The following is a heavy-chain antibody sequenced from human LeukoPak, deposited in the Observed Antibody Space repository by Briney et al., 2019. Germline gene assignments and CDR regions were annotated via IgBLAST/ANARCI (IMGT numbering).Heavy chain of an antibody. CDR3: ARDRWAGDYVRSGFDY. Sequence: PGGSLRLSCAASGFTFSSYWMNWAREAPGKGLEWVASINHNGNVNYYVDSVKGRFTISRANAKNSLYLQMNSLRAEDTAVYYCARDRWAGDYVRSGFDYWGQGTLVTVSS. D-gene: IGHD4-17*01. CDR1: GFTFSSYW. J-gene: IGHJ4*02. V-gene: IGHV3-7*01. CDR2: INHNGNVN.